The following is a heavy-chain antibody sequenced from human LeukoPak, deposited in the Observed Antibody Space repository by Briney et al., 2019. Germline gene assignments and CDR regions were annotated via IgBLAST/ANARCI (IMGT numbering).Heavy chain of an antibody. J-gene: IGHJ3*02. CDR2: INPNSGGI. CDR1: GYTFNGYY. Sequence: ASVKVSCKASGYTFNGYYMHWVRQAPGQGLEWMGWINPNSGGINYAQDFQGRVTLTRDTSISTAYMELSRLRSDDTAMYYCARNLWFGESTDAFNIWGQGTMVTVSS. V-gene: IGHV1-2*02. D-gene: IGHD3-10*01. CDR3: ARNLWFGESTDAFNI.